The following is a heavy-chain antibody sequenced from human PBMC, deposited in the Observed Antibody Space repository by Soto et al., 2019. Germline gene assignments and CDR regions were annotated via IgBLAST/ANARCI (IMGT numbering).Heavy chain of an antibody. D-gene: IGHD3-10*01. CDR1: GFTFSNYE. J-gene: IGHJ4*02. CDR3: ARDFYYGSGRFDY. V-gene: IGHV3-48*03. Sequence: GGSLRLSCAASGFTFSNYEMNWVRQAPGKGLEWVSYISGSGTTIYYADSVKGRFTISRDNAKKSLYLQMNSLRAEDTAVYYCARDFYYGSGRFDYWGQGTLVTVSS. CDR2: ISGSGTTI.